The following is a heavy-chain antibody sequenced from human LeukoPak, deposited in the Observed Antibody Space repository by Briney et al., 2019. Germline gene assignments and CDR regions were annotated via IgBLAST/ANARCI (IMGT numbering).Heavy chain of an antibody. CDR3: ARTYCENCPNPNWFDP. Sequence: GASVKVSCKASGYTSSNYDINWVRQAPGQGLEWVGWMKPVSGASDSAERFRGRVTLTSDLSTSTAYLELSSLTSEDTAVYFCARTYCENCPNPNWFDPWGQGTLITVSS. J-gene: IGHJ5*02. V-gene: IGHV1-8*01. D-gene: IGHD2-8*01. CDR1: GYTSSNYD. CDR2: MKPVSGAS.